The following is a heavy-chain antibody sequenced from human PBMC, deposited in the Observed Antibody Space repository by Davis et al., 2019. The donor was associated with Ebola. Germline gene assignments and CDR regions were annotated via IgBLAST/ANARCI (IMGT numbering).Heavy chain of an antibody. J-gene: IGHJ4*02. CDR2: IIHSGTT. CDR1: ASSSSGYY. D-gene: IGHD3-9*01. V-gene: IGHV4-34*12. Sequence: SETLSLTCAVSASSSSGYYWTWIRHPPGTGLKWVGEIIHSGTTNYNPSLKSRVTISVDTSKNQFSLKLRSVTAADTAVYYCARVGRDFDWGWGQGTLVTVSS. CDR3: ARVGRDFDWG.